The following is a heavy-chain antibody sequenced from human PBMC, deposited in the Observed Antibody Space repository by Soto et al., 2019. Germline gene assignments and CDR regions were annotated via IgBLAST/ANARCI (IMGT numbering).Heavy chain of an antibody. CDR1: GGSFSGYY. V-gene: IGHV4-34*01. D-gene: IGHD3-22*01. CDR2: INHSGST. CDR3: AVYYYDTENAFDI. J-gene: IGHJ3*02. Sequence: QVQLQQWGAGLLKPSETLSLTCAVYGGSFSGYYWSWIRQPPGKGLEWIGEINHSGSTNYNPSLKSRVTISVDTSKNHFSLHLSSVTAADTAVYYCAVYYYDTENAFDIWGQGTMVTVSS.